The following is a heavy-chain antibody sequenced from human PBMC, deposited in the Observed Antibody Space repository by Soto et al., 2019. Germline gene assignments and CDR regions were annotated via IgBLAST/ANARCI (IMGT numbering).Heavy chain of an antibody. Sequence: QVQLVQSGAEVKKTGSSVKVSCKTSGGTFSTFGISWVRQAPGQGLEWMGGIIPFFGTAEYSQKFEDRITSTADESTNTVDMDLRSLTAEDTARYYGARTAPMEAGDKDYYDFGGQGALVTVSS. CDR3: ARTAPMEAGDKDYYDF. D-gene: IGHD4-17*01. J-gene: IGHJ4*02. CDR2: IIPFFGTA. V-gene: IGHV1-69*01. CDR1: GGTFSTFG.